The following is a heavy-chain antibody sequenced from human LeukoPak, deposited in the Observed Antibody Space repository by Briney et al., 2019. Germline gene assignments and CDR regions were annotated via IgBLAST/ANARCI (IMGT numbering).Heavy chain of an antibody. J-gene: IGHJ6*02. Sequence: ASVKVSCKASGYTFTDYYMHWVRQAPGQGLEWMGWINPNSGGTNYAQKFQGRVTMTRDTSISTAYMELSRLRSDDTAVYYCAREDYGDYVRHYYYGMDVWGQGTTVTVSS. CDR2: INPNSGGT. CDR1: GYTFTDYY. V-gene: IGHV1-2*02. CDR3: AREDYGDYVRHYYYGMDV. D-gene: IGHD4-17*01.